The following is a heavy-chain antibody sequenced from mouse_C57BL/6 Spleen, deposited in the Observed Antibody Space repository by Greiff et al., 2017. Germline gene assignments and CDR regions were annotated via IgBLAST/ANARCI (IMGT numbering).Heavy chain of an antibody. V-gene: IGHV5-6*01. D-gene: IGHD1-1*01. J-gene: IGHJ4*01. CDR3: ARQGITTVGYAMDC. CDR1: GFTFSSYG. CDR2: ISSGGSYT. Sequence: EVHLVESGGDLVKPGGSLKLSCGASGFTFSSYGMSWVRQTPDKRLEWVATISSGGSYTYYPDSVKGRFTISRDNAKNTLYLQMSSLKSEDTAMYYCARQGITTVGYAMDCWGQGTSVTVSS.